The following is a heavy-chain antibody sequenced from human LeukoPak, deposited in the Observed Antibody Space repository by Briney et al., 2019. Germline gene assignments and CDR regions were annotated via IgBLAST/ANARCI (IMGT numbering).Heavy chain of an antibody. CDR2: ISWNSGSI. Sequence: GGSLRLSFAASGFTFDDYAMHWVRQAPGKGLEWVSGISWNSGSIGYADSVKGRFTISRDNAKNSLYLQMNSLRAEDTALYYCAKDMVVKGSYFLFDYWGQGTLVTVSS. D-gene: IGHD1-26*01. CDR3: AKDMVVKGSYFLFDY. V-gene: IGHV3-9*01. J-gene: IGHJ4*02. CDR1: GFTFDDYA.